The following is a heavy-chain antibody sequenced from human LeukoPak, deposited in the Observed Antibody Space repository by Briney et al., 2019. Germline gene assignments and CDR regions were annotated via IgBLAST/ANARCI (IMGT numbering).Heavy chain of an antibody. CDR2: IYHSGST. V-gene: IGHV4-30-2*01. CDR1: GGSISSGGYS. J-gene: IGHJ4*02. Sequence: SETLSLTCAVSGGSISSGGYSWSWIRQPPGKGLEWIGYIYHSGSTYYNPSLKSRVTISVDRSKNQFSLKLSSVTAADTAVYYCARAASRGVPAAPFDYWGQGTLVTVSS. D-gene: IGHD2-2*01. CDR3: ARAASRGVPAAPFDY.